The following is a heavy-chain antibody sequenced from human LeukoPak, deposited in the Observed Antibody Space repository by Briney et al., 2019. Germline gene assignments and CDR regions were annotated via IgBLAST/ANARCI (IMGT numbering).Heavy chain of an antibody. CDR2: INPIFGTA. V-gene: IGHV1-69*13. D-gene: IGHD3-3*01. J-gene: IGHJ4*02. CDR1: GGTFSSYA. Sequence: SVKVSCKASGGTFSSYAISWVRQAPGQGLEWMGGINPIFGTANYAQKFQDRVTITADESTSTAYMELSSLRSEDTAVHYCARVSIRGLRFLEQGEGRYYFDYWGQGTLVTVSS. CDR3: ARVSIRGLRFLEQGEGRYYFDY.